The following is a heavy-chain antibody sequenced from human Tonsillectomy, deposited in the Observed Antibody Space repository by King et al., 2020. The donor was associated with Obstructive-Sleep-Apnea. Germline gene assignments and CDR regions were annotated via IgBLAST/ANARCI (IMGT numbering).Heavy chain of an antibody. CDR2: IYYSGGT. CDR3: ARRKENFGTDY. D-gene: IGHD6-13*01. J-gene: IGHJ4*02. Sequence: QLQESGPGLVKPSETLSLTCTFSGGSLSGSSYYWGWVRQPPGKGLGWIGKIYYSGGTHYNPALKSRVTISVDTSKNQFSLKLTPLTAADTAVYYCARRKENFGTDYWGQGTLVTVSP. CDR1: GGSLSGSSYY. V-gene: IGHV4-39*07.